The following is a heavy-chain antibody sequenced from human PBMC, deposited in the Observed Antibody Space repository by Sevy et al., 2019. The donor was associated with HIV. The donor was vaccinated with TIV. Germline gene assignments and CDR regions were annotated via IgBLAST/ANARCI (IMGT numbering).Heavy chain of an antibody. Sequence: GGSLRLSCAASGFTFSNYGIHWVRQAPGKGLEWVAVTWYDGNNKNYTDSVKGRFTISRDNSKKTPYLQVNSLRAEDTAVYYCARGPLRYCSSTSCYEGDYYYYGMDVWGQGTTVTVSS. CDR2: TWYDGNNK. D-gene: IGHD2-2*01. J-gene: IGHJ6*02. CDR1: GFTFSNYG. CDR3: ARGPLRYCSSTSCYEGDYYYYGMDV. V-gene: IGHV3-33*01.